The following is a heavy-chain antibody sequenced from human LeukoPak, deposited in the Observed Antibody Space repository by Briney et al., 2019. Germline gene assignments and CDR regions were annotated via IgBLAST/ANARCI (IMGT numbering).Heavy chain of an antibody. Sequence: ASVKVSCKASGYTLTGYYMHWVRQAPGQGLEWMGWINPNSGGTNYAQKFQGWVTMTRDTSISTAYMELSRLRSDDTAVYYCARGRGSYCSSTSCYYYYYYGMDVWGKGTTVTVSS. V-gene: IGHV1-2*04. J-gene: IGHJ6*04. CDR2: INPNSGGT. D-gene: IGHD2-2*01. CDR1: GYTLTGYY. CDR3: ARGRGSYCSSTSCYYYYYYGMDV.